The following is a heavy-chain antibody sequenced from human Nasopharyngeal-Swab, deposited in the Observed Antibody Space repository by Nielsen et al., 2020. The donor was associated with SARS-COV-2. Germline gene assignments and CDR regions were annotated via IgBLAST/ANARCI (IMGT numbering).Heavy chain of an antibody. Sequence: ASVKVSCKASGYTFTSYGISWVRQAPGQGLEWMGWISAYNGNTNYAQKLQGRVTMTTDTSTSTAYMELRSLRSDDTAVYYCASSHGSGSYYIGLDYYYMDVWGKGTTVTVSS. J-gene: IGHJ6*03. CDR1: GYTFTSYG. V-gene: IGHV1-18*01. CDR3: ASSHGSGSYYIGLDYYYMDV. D-gene: IGHD3-10*01. CDR2: ISAYNGNT.